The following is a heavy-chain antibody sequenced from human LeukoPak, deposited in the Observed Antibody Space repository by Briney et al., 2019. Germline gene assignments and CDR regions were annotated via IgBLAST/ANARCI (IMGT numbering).Heavy chain of an antibody. Sequence: SQTLSLTCTVSGGSISSGDYYWSWIRQPPGKGLEWIGYIYYSGSTYYNPSLKSRVTISVDTSKNQFSLKLSSVTAADTAVYYCAREESSTSCLDYWGQGTLVTVSS. J-gene: IGHJ4*02. V-gene: IGHV4-30-4*08. CDR1: GGSISSGDYY. CDR2: IYYSGST. D-gene: IGHD2-2*01. CDR3: AREESSTSCLDY.